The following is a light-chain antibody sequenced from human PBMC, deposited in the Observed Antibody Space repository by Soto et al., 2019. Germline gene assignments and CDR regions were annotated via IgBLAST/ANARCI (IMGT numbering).Light chain of an antibody. CDR3: QQISSFPPT. CDR2: DAS. J-gene: IGKJ4*01. CDR1: RNIKTS. V-gene: IGKV1-12*01. Sequence: DIQMTQSPSSVSASVGDRVTITCRASRNIKTSLAWYQQRPGKGPELLIYDASTLQSGVPSRISGSGSGTEFTLTISRLQPEDFATFYCQQISSFPPTFGGGTKVPI.